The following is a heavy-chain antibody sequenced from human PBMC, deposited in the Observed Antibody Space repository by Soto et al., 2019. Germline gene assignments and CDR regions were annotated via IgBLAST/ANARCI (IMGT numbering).Heavy chain of an antibody. Sequence: ASVKVFCKASGYTFTSYDINWVRQATGQGLEWMGWMNPNSGNTGYAQKFQGRVTMTRNTSISTAYMELSSLRSEDTAVYYCARGQYYDFWSGYYTPNFDYWGQGTLVTVSS. CDR3: ARGQYYDFWSGYYTPNFDY. V-gene: IGHV1-8*01. J-gene: IGHJ4*02. D-gene: IGHD3-3*01. CDR2: MNPNSGNT. CDR1: GYTFTSYD.